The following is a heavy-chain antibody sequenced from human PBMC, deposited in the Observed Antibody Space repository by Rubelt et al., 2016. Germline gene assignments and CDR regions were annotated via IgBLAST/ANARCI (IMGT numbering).Heavy chain of an antibody. V-gene: IGHV4-34*01. J-gene: IGHJ6*02. CDR3: ARGVLHFYDILTGYHYGMDV. Sequence: WIGEINHSGSTNYNQSLKSRVTISVDTSKNQFSLKLSSVTAADTAVYYCARGVLHFYDILTGYHYGMDVWGQGTTVTVS. D-gene: IGHD3-9*01. CDR2: INHSGST.